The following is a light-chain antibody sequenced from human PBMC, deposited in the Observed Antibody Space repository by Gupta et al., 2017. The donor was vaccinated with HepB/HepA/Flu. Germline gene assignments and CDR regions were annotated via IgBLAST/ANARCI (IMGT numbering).Light chain of an antibody. CDR2: AAS. J-gene: IGKJ4*01. Sequence: AIRMTQSPSSFSASTGDRVTITCRASQGISSSLAWYQQKPGKAPKLLIYAASTLQGGVPSRFSGSGSGTDFTLTISCLQSEDFATYYCQQDDNYPLTFGGGTKVEIK. CDR3: QQDDNYPLT. CDR1: QGISSS. V-gene: IGKV1-8*01.